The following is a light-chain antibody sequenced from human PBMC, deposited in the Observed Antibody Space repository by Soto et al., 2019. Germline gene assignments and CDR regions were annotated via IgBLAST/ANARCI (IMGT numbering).Light chain of an antibody. J-gene: IGLJ3*02. CDR2: DVS. CDR1: RSDVGAYNY. Sequence: QSALTQPASVSGSPGQSITISCTGTRSDVGAYNYVSWYQQHSGKAPKLMIYDVSNRPSGVSNRFSGSKSGNTASLTISGLQLEDEAEYYCSSYTGSTTWVFGGGTKLTVL. V-gene: IGLV2-14*03. CDR3: SSYTGSTTWV.